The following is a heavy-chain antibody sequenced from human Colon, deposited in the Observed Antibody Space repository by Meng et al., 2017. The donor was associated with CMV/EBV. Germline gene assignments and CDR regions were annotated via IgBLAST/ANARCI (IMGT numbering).Heavy chain of an antibody. CDR3: AKRSTTQCSGGSCYTSYFDY. CDR2: ISGSGGST. Sequence: GESLKISCAASGFTFSSYAMTWVRQSPGKGLEWVSTISGSGGSTYYADSVKGRFTTSRDNSKNTLYVQMKSLRAEDTAVYYCAKRSTTQCSGGSCYTSYFDYWGQGALVTVSS. V-gene: IGHV3-23*01. J-gene: IGHJ4*02. CDR1: GFTFSSYA. D-gene: IGHD2-15*01.